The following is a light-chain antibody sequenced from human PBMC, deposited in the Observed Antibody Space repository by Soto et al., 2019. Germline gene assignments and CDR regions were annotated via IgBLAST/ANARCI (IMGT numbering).Light chain of an antibody. J-gene: IGKJ4*01. Sequence: EVVLTQSPATLSLSPGESATLSCRASQSVSSYLVWYQQKLGQAPRLLIYDASNRATGIPARFSGSGSGTDFTITISSLEPEAFAVYFCQQRSNWPLTFGGGTKVEIK. CDR3: QQRSNWPLT. CDR1: QSVSSY. CDR2: DAS. V-gene: IGKV3-11*01.